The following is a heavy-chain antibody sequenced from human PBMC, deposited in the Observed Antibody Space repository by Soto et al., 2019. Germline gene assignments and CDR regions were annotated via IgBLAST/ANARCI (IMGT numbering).Heavy chain of an antibody. Sequence: QVQLQESGPGLVKPSGTLSLTCTVSGGSMSSSNWWNWVRQSPGKGLEWIGEAHHSGLTNYKPPLTRRATRSVDKSKHRFSLKLNSVTAAGTAVYFWASSEATVLDYWGQGTLVTVSS. D-gene: IGHD4-17*01. CDR2: AHHSGLT. CDR1: GGSMSSSNW. CDR3: ASSEATVLDY. V-gene: IGHV4-4*02. J-gene: IGHJ4*02.